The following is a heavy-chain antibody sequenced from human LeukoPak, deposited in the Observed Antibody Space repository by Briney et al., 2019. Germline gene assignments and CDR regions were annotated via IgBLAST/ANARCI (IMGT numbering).Heavy chain of an antibody. Sequence: ASVSVSCKASGYTFTDYYVHWVRQAPGQGLEWMGWINPKSGGTNYAQTFQGRVTMTRDTSISTAYMELSRLISDDTAVYYCARGGSDSSGYYPRDFDYWGQGTLVTVSS. J-gene: IGHJ4*02. V-gene: IGHV1-2*02. CDR3: ARGGSDSSGYYPRDFDY. CDR1: GYTFTDYY. D-gene: IGHD3-22*01. CDR2: INPKSGGT.